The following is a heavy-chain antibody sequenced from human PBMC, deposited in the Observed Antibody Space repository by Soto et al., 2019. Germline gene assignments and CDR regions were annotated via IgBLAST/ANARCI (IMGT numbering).Heavy chain of an antibody. CDR1: GFTFSDYY. CDR2: ISGSGSTI. CDR3: ARAMVRGLDYYYAMDV. V-gene: IGHV3-11*01. D-gene: IGHD3-10*01. Sequence: GGSLRLSCAASGFTFSDYYMNWIRQAPGKGLEWVSYISGSGSTIYYGDSVKGRFTISRDNAKNSLYLQMNSLRADDTAVYYCARAMVRGLDYYYAMDVWGQGTTVT. J-gene: IGHJ6*02.